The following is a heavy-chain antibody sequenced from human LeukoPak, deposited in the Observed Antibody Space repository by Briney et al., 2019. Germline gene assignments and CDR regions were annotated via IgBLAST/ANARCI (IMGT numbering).Heavy chain of an antibody. V-gene: IGHV4-39*01. D-gene: IGHD1-26*01. J-gene: IGHJ1*01. CDR2: INHSGST. Sequence: KPSETLSLTCTVSGGSISSGDYYWSWIRQPPGKGLEWIGEINHSGSTNYNPSLKSRVTISVDTSKNQFSLKLSSVTAADTAVYYCAIHEDGSRYFQHWGQGTLVTVSS. CDR1: GGSISSGDYY. CDR3: AIHEDGSRYFQH.